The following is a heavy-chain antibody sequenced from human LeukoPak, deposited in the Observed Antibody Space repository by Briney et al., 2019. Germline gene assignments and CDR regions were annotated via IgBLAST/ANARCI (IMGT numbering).Heavy chain of an antibody. V-gene: IGHV4-59*01. CDR3: ARIWFGLRRLYYFDY. D-gene: IGHD3-10*01. Sequence: PSETLSLTCTVSGGSISSYYWGWIRQPPGKGLEWIGYIHYSGSTNYNPSLKSRVTISVGTSKNQFSLKVTSVTAADTAVYFCARIWFGLRRLYYFDYWGQGTLVTVSS. CDR1: GGSISSYY. J-gene: IGHJ4*02. CDR2: IHYSGST.